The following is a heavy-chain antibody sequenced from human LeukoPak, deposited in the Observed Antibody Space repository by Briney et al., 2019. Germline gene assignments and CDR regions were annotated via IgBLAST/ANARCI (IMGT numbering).Heavy chain of an antibody. J-gene: IGHJ6*02. D-gene: IGHD3-16*02. CDR3: ARDRSSYGMDV. CDR2: INHNGNVN. V-gene: IGHV3-7*03. CDR1: GFTFSSYW. Sequence: GSLRLSCAASGFTFSSYWMNWARQAPGKGLEWVASINHNGNVNYYVDSVKGRFTISRDNAKNSLYLQMSNLRAEDTAVYFCARDRSSYGMDVWGQGTTVTVSS.